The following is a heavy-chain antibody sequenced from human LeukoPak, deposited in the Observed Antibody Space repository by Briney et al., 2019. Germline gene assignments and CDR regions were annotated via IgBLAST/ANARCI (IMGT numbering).Heavy chain of an antibody. D-gene: IGHD2-2*01. CDR3: ARVDQQSSALYYYYYMDV. CDR1: GLTFDDYG. Sequence: GGSLRLSCAASGLTFDDYGMSWVRQAPGKGLEWVSGINWNGGSIGYADSVKGRFTISRDNAKKSLYLQINSLRDEDTALYYCARVDQQSSALYYYYYMDVWGKGTTVTVSS. J-gene: IGHJ6*03. V-gene: IGHV3-20*04. CDR2: INWNGGSI.